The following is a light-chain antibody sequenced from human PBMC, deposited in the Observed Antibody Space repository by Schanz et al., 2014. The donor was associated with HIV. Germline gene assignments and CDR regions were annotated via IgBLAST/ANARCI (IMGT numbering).Light chain of an antibody. Sequence: ESVLTQSPGTLSLSPGETATLSCRASHPVTANFVAWYQHKPGQAPRLLIHGASRRATGIPDRFSGSGSGTDFTLTISRLEPEDFAVYYCHQYGSSRGTFGGGTKVELK. V-gene: IGKV3-20*01. CDR3: HQYGSSRGT. CDR2: GAS. CDR1: HPVTANF. J-gene: IGKJ4*01.